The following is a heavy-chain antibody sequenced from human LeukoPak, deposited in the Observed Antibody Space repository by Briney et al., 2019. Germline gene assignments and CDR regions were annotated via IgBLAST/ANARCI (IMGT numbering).Heavy chain of an antibody. CDR1: GYTFTSYY. Sequence: ASVKVSCKASGYTFTSYYMHWVRQAPGLGLEWMGIINPSGGSTSYAQKFQGRVTMTRDTSTSTVYMELTSLRSEDTAVYYCARDLSGSNYYASGSYADWGQGTLVTVSS. CDR2: INPSGGST. V-gene: IGHV1-46*01. J-gene: IGHJ4*02. CDR3: ARDLSGSNYYASGSYAD. D-gene: IGHD3-10*01.